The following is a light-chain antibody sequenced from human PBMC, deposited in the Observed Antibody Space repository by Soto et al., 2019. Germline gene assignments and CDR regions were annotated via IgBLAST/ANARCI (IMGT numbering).Light chain of an antibody. CDR1: SGDVGGYNY. CDR3: SSYTHTATLV. V-gene: IGLV2-14*01. CDR2: DVS. Sequence: QSALTQPASVSGSPGQSITLSCTGTSGDVGGYNYVSWYQQHPGKAPKLIIYDVSSRPSGVSNRFSGSKSGNTASLTISGLQAEDEADYYCSSYTHTATLVLGGGTKLTVL. J-gene: IGLJ2*01.